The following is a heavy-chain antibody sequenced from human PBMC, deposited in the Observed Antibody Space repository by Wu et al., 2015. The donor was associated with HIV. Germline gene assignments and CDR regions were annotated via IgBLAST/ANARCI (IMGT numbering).Heavy chain of an antibody. Sequence: QVQLVQSGTEVKKPGSSVRVSCKASGGTFSSYAFSWVRQAPGQGLEWMGGIIPISNKADYAQKFQGRITITADESTRTTYMELSSLRYEDTAVYFCARELLWGEDFWGQGTRVTVSS. CDR3: ARELLWGEDF. V-gene: IGHV1-69*12. CDR2: IIPISNKA. D-gene: IGHD2-21*01. CDR1: GGTFSSYA. J-gene: IGHJ4*02.